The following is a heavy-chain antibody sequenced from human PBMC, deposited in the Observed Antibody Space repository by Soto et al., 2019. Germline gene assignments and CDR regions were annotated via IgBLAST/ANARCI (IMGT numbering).Heavy chain of an antibody. V-gene: IGHV3-72*01. CDR2: TRNKANSYTT. CDR1: GFTFSDHY. CDR3: ARFLRIAVGGHFDY. J-gene: IGHJ4*02. D-gene: IGHD6-19*01. Sequence: EVQLVESGGGLVQPGGSLRLSCAASGFTFSDHYMDCVRQAPGKGLEWVGRTRNKANSYTTEYAASVKGRFTISRDDSKNSLYLQMNSLKTEDTAVYYCARFLRIAVGGHFDYWGQGTLVTVSS.